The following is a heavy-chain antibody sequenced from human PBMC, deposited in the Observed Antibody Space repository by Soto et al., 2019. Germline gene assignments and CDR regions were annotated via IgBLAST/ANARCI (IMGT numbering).Heavy chain of an antibody. D-gene: IGHD3-16*01. CDR3: ARGHYDYVWGSRSGETYYYGMDV. CDR1: GYRFTSYG. J-gene: IGHJ6*02. V-gene: IGHV1-18*01. CDR2: ISAYNGNT. Sequence: ASVKVSCAACGYRFTSYGISWVRQAPGQGLEWMGCISAYNGNTNYAQKLQGRVTMTTDTSTSTAYMELRSLRSDDTAVYYCARGHYDYVWGSRSGETYYYGMDVWGQGTTVTVSS.